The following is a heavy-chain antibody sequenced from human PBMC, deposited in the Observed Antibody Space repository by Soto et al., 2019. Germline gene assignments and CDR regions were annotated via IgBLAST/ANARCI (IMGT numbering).Heavy chain of an antibody. CDR3: ARPIRTAMGPFDY. CDR1: GGSISSSSYY. V-gene: IGHV4-39*01. D-gene: IGHD5-18*01. J-gene: IGHJ4*02. Sequence: SETLALTCTVSGGSISSSSYYWGWIRQPPGKGLEWIGSIYYSGSTYYNPSLKSRVTISVDTSKNQFSLKLSSVTAADTAVYYCARPIRTAMGPFDYWGQGTLVSVS. CDR2: IYYSGST.